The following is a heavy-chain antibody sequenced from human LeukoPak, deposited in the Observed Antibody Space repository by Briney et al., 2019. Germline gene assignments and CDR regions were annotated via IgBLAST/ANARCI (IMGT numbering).Heavy chain of an antibody. V-gene: IGHV1-2*02. J-gene: IGHJ4*02. CDR1: GYTFTGYY. CDR3: ARGYSSPVPNFDY. CDR2: INPNNGGT. Sequence: PAASVKVSCKAYGYTFTGYYMHWVRQAPGHGLEWMGWINPNNGGTSYAQKFQGRVTMTRDTSITTAYMELPSLTSDDTAVYYCARGYSSPVPNFDYWGQGTLVTVSS. D-gene: IGHD6-13*01.